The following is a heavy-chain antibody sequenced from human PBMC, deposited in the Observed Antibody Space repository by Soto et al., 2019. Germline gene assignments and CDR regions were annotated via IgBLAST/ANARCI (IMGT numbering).Heavy chain of an antibody. D-gene: IGHD1-20*01. CDR2: IYWDDDT. Sequence: QITLKESGPTVVKPTQTLTLTCTFSGFSLNNDGVGVGWIRQPPGKAPEWLALIYWDDDTRYSPSLRSRLTTTTDSSKIQVVLTMTNMDPVDTATYFCAHSSLPYKKWFDPWGQGTLVTVSS. J-gene: IGHJ5*02. CDR1: GFSLNNDGVG. V-gene: IGHV2-5*02. CDR3: AHSSLPYKKWFDP.